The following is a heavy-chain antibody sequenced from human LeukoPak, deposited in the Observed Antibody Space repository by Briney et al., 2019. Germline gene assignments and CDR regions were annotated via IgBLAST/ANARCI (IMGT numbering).Heavy chain of an antibody. CDR3: ARDSAEWELLRTPFDY. CDR2: IYYSGST. Sequence: PSETLSLTCTVSGGSISSSSYYWGWIRQPPGKGLEWIGSIYYSGSTYYNPSLKSRVTISVDTSKNQFSLKLSSVTAADTAVYYCARDSAEWELLRTPFDYWGQGTLVTVSS. J-gene: IGHJ4*02. V-gene: IGHV4-39*02. D-gene: IGHD1-26*01. CDR1: GGSISSSSYY.